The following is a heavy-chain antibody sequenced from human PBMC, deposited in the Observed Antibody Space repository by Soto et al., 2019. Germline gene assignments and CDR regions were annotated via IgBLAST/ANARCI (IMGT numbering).Heavy chain of an antibody. CDR3: ARGDPIRYYYDSSGYKPPSYYYYYGMDV. CDR1: GGTFSSYA. CDR2: IIPIFGTA. Sequence: ASVKVSCKASGGTFSSYAISWVRQAPGQGLEWMGGIIPIFGTANYAQKFQGRVTITADESTSTAYMELSSLRSEDTAVYYCARGDPIRYYYDSSGYKPPSYYYYYGMDVWGQGTTVTVSS. V-gene: IGHV1-69*13. D-gene: IGHD3-22*01. J-gene: IGHJ6*02.